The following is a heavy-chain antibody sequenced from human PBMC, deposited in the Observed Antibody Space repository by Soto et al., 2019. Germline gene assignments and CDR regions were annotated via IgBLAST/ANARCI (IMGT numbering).Heavy chain of an antibody. CDR2: ISGSGGST. D-gene: IGHD6-13*01. V-gene: IGHV3-23*01. Sequence: PGGSLRLSCAASGFTFSSYAMSWVRQAPGKGLEWVSAISGSGGSTYYADSVKGRFTISRDNSKNTLYLQMNSLRAEDTAVYYCAKDCMRAAAGIPDAFDIWGQGTMVTVSS. J-gene: IGHJ3*02. CDR1: GFTFSSYA. CDR3: AKDCMRAAAGIPDAFDI.